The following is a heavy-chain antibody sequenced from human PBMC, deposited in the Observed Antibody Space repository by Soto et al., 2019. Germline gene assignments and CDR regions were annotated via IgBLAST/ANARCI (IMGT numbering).Heavy chain of an antibody. D-gene: IGHD2-2*01. V-gene: IGHV3-48*02. Sequence: VQLVESGGGLVQPGGSLRLSCAASGFIFSDYSMNWVRQAPGKGLEWVSYISYSGTPKYYADSVKGRFTISRDSAXXXLFLQMNSLRDEDTAVYYCVRDSVPMDFWGQGTLVTVSS. J-gene: IGHJ4*02. CDR1: GFIFSDYS. CDR3: VRDSVPMDF. CDR2: ISYSGTPK.